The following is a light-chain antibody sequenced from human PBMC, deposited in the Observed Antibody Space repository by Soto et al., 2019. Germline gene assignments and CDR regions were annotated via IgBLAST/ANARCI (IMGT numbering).Light chain of an antibody. CDR2: RVS. CDR1: QSLLHADGQTY. J-gene: IGKJ2*01. V-gene: IGKV2-24*01. Sequence: DVVLTQIPLSSLVTVGQSASISCRSSQSLLHADGQTYLSWFHQKPGQPPRLLIHRVSNRFSGVPDRISGSGAGTDFTLTISGVEPEDVGIYFCMQATHYRPYTFSQGTKLEI. CDR3: MQATHYRPYT.